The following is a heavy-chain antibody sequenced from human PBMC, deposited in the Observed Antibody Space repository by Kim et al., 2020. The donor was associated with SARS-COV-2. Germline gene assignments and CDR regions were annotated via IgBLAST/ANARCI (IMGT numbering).Heavy chain of an antibody. CDR2: LSGSGAST. Sequence: GGSLRLSCAASGFTFSTYPMIWVRQAPGKGLEWVSGLSGSGASTYYADSVRGRFTISRDNSKNTLFLQMNSLRVDDTAFYYCAKGSGAVAGTMVWGQGTLVTVSS. D-gene: IGHD6-19*01. CDR1: GFTFSTYP. V-gene: IGHV3-23*01. J-gene: IGHJ4*02. CDR3: AKGSGAVAGTMV.